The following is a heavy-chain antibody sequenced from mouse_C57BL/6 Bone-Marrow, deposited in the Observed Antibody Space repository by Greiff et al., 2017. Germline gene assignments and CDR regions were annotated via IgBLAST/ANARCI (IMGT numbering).Heavy chain of an antibody. CDR3: ARGGNYGGCYFDD. J-gene: IGHJ2*01. CDR2: FHPNSDYT. CDR1: GYTFTTYS. V-gene: IGHV1-47*01. Sequence: QVQLQQSGAELVKPGASVKMSCKASGYTFTTYSMHWMKQRPGQGLEWIGNFHPNSDYTKYNEKFKGKATLTVEKSSSTVYLQLSRLTSDDSAVYYCARGGNYGGCYFDDWGKGTTLTVSS. D-gene: IGHD2-1*01.